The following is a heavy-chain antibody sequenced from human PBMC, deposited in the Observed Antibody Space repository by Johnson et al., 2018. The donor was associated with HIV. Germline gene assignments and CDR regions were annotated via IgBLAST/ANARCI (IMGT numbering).Heavy chain of an antibody. J-gene: IGHJ3*02. CDR1: GFTFSSYD. Sequence: VQLVESGGGLVQPGGSLRLSCAASGFTFSSYDMHWVRQATGKGLEWVSAIGTAGDTYYPGSVKGRFTVSRDNSKNTLYLQMNSLRAEDTAVYYCATVHSSSDAFDIWGQGTMVTVSS. V-gene: IGHV3-13*01. D-gene: IGHD6-6*01. CDR3: ATVHSSSDAFDI. CDR2: IGTAGDT.